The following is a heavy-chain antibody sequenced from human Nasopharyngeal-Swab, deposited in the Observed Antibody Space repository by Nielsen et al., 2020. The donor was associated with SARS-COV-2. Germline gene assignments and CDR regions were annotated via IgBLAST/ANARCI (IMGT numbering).Heavy chain of an antibody. D-gene: IGHD2-2*01. Sequence: SETLSLTCAVYGGSFSGYYWSWIRQPPGKGLEWIGEINHSGSTNYSPSLKSRVTISVDTSKNQFSLKLSSVTAADTAVYYCARPGGDCSSTSCYEESGTYYYYYGMDVWGQGTTVTVSS. J-gene: IGHJ6*02. CDR3: ARPGGDCSSTSCYEESGTYYYYYGMDV. CDR1: GGSFSGYY. V-gene: IGHV4-34*01. CDR2: INHSGST.